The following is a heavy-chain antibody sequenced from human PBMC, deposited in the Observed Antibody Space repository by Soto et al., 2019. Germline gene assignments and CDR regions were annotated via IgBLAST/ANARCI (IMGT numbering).Heavy chain of an antibody. CDR3: AMSIVVVTALDY. CDR1: GYTFTSYA. CDR2: INAGNGNT. J-gene: IGHJ4*02. V-gene: IGHV1-3*05. D-gene: IGHD2-21*02. Sequence: QVQLVQSGAEEKKPGASVKVSCKASGYTFTSYAMHWVRQAPGQRLEWMGWINAGNGNTKYSQKFQGRVTITRDTSASTAYMELSSLRSEETAVYYCAMSIVVVTALDYWCQGTLVTVSS.